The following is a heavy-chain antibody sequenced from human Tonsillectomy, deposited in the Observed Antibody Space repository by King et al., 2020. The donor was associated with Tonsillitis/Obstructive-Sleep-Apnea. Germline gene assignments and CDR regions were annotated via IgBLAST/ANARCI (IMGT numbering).Heavy chain of an antibody. CDR3: AGSYSFFDY. D-gene: IGHD1-26*01. J-gene: IGHJ4*02. CDR2: ISYDGSNK. Sequence: VQLVESGGGVVQPGRSLRLSCAASGFTFSSYGMHWVRQAPGKGLEWAAVISYDGSNKYYADSVKGRFTISRDNSKNTLYLQMNSLRAEDTAVYYCAGSYSFFDYWGQGTLVTVSS. V-gene: IGHV3-30*03. CDR1: GFTFSSYG.